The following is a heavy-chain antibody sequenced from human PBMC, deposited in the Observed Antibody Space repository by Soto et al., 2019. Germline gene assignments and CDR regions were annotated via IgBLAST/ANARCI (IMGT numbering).Heavy chain of an antibody. J-gene: IGHJ5*02. CDR3: ARSIDP. CDR1: GGCISGGGYY. Sequence: SDTLVFNCTVSGGCISGGGYYWSWIRQHPGKGLEWIGYIYYSGFTYYNPSLKSRVTISVDTSKNQFSLKLSSVTAADTAVYYCARSIDPWGQGTLVTVS. V-gene: IGHV4-31*03. CDR2: IYYSGFT.